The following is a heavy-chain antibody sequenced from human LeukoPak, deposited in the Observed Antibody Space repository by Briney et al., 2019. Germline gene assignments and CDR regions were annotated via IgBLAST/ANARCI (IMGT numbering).Heavy chain of an antibody. CDR3: ARGLWFGDYYYYGMDV. CDR1: GGSISSSSYY. V-gene: IGHV4-39*07. J-gene: IGHJ6*02. CDR2: IYYSGST. D-gene: IGHD3-10*01. Sequence: SETLSLTCTVSGGSISSSSYYWGWIRQPPGKGLEWIGSIYYSGSTNYSPSLKSRVTISVDTSKNQFSLKLSSVTAADTAVYYCARGLWFGDYYYYGMDVWGQGTTVTVSS.